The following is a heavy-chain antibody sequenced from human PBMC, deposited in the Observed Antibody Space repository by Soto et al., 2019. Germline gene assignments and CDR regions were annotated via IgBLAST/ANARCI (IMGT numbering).Heavy chain of an antibody. V-gene: IGHV3-30*18. CDR2: ISYDGSNK. Sequence: PGGSLRHSCAAAEFTFSSYGMHWVSQAQGKGLEWVAVISYDGSNKYYADSVKGRFTISRDNSKNTLYLQMNSLRAEDTAVYYCAKDLTLVGATTAFDYWGQGTLVTVSS. CDR3: AKDLTLVGATTAFDY. J-gene: IGHJ4*02. CDR1: EFTFSSYG. D-gene: IGHD1-26*01.